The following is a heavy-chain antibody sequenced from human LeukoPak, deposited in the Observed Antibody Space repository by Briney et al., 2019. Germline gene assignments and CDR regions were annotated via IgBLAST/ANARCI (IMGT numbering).Heavy chain of an antibody. V-gene: IGHV1-69*05. CDR2: IIPIFGTA. CDR3: ARVRGIITDYYYYYMDV. CDR1: GGTFSSYA. Sequence: ASVKVSCKASGGTFSSYAISWVRQAPGQGLEWMGGIIPIFGTANYAQKFQGRVTITTDESTSTAYMELSSLRSEDTAVYYCARVRGIITDYYYYYMDVWGKRTTVTVSS. D-gene: IGHD3-10*01. J-gene: IGHJ6*03.